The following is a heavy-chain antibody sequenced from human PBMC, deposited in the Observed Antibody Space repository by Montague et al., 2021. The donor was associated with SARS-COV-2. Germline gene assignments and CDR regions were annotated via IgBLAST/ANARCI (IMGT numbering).Heavy chain of an antibody. D-gene: IGHD1-1*01. CDR3: ARHSTTPAFDP. Sequence: SETLSLTCVVSSGSISPSDTHYWGWVRQAPVKGLEWIATIAYSGSTSYNPPLRSLVTISVDTSKNQISLNLSSVTAADTSVYYCARHSTTPAFDPWGQGILVTVSS. CDR2: IAYSGST. V-gene: IGHV4-39*01. J-gene: IGHJ5*02. CDR1: SGSISPSDTHY.